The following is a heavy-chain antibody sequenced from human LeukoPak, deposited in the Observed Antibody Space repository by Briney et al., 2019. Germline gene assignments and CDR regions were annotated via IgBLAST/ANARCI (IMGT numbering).Heavy chain of an antibody. CDR3: AREYYNILTGYSNYNWFDP. D-gene: IGHD3-9*01. CDR2: IYYSGST. V-gene: IGHV4-59*12. CDR1: GCSISSYY. J-gene: IGHJ5*02. Sequence: PSETLSLTCTVSGCSISSYYWSWIRQAPGKGLEWIGYIYYSGSTNYNPSLKSRGTISVDTSKHQFSLKLSSVTAADTAVYYCAREYYNILTGYSNYNWFDPWGQGTLVTVSS.